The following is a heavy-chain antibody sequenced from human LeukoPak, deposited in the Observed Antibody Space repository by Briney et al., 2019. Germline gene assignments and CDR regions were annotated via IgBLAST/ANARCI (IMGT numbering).Heavy chain of an antibody. CDR2: IYSGGST. CDR3: ARDRVDTAMVTWYYGMDV. V-gene: IGHV3-53*01. J-gene: IGHJ6*02. CDR1: GFTFSTYA. D-gene: IGHD5-18*01. Sequence: GGSLRLSCAASGFTFSTYAMHWVRQAPGKGLEWVSVIYSGGSTYYADSVKGRFTISRDNSKNTLYLQMNSLRAEDTAVYYCARDRVDTAMVTWYYGMDVWGQGTTVTVSS.